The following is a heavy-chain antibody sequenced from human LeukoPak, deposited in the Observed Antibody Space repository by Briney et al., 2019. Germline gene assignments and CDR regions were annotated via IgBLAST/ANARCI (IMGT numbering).Heavy chain of an antibody. D-gene: IGHD3-22*01. J-gene: IGHJ3*02. CDR3: ARRDYYDSSGRTNDAFDI. Sequence: PSETLSLTCTVSGGSIRSNNYYWGWIRQPPGKGLEWIGSFYYHGSTYYNPSLKSRITISVDKSKNQFSLKLSSVTAADTAVYYCARRDYYDSSGRTNDAFDIWGQGTMVTVSS. CDR2: FYYHGST. V-gene: IGHV4-39*07. CDR1: GGSIRSNNYY.